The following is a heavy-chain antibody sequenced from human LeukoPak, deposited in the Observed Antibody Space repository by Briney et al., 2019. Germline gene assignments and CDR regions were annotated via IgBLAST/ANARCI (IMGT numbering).Heavy chain of an antibody. CDR1: GFTFRSSG. J-gene: IGHJ4*02. V-gene: IGHV3-33*01. CDR3: ARVRPRPYYFDY. Sequence: PGGSLRLSCAASGFTFRSSGMHWVRQTPGKGLEWVAFIWYDGNEIYYADSVKGRFTISRDNSRNTLYLQMNSLRAEDTAVYYCARVRPRPYYFDYWGQGTLVTVSS. CDR2: IWYDGNEI.